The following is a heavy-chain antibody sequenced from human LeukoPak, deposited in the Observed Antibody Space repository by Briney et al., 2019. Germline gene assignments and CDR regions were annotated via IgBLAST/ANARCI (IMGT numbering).Heavy chain of an antibody. CDR1: GYTFTSYY. J-gene: IGHJ6*04. D-gene: IGHD1-1*01. CDR2: SNPNSGGT. Sequence: ASVKVSCKASGYTFTSYYMHWVRQAPGQGLEWMGWSNPNSGGTNYAQKFQGWVTMTRDTSISTAYMELSRLRSDDTAVYYCACSTTGTTWGLYGMDVWGKGTTVTVSS. V-gene: IGHV1-2*04. CDR3: ACSTTGTTWGLYGMDV.